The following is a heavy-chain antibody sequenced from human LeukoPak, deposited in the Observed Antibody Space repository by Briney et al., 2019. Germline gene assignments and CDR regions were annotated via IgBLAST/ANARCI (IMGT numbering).Heavy chain of an antibody. CDR1: GFTFNDYW. Sequence: PGGSLRLSCTASGFTFNDYWMTWVRQTPGKGLEWLANINEDGSAKNYVDSVKGRFTISRDNAVNSLYLQMNSLRAEDTAVYYCATEAGAAPDWYFDLWGRGTLVTVSS. CDR3: ATEAGAAPDWYFDL. D-gene: IGHD6-19*01. V-gene: IGHV3-7*01. J-gene: IGHJ2*01. CDR2: INEDGSAK.